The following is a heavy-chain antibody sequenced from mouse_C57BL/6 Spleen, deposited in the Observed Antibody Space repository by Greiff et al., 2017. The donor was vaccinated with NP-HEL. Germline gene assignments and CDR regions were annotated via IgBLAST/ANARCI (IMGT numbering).Heavy chain of an antibody. CDR3: ARGGIYDGYYGAY. D-gene: IGHD2-3*01. Sequence: QVQLKQPGAELVKPGASVKLSCKASGYTFTSYWMHWVKQRPGRGLEWIGRIDPNSGGTKYNEKFKSKATLTVDKPSSTAYMQLSSLTSEDSAVYYCARGGIYDGYYGAYWGQGTLVTVSA. J-gene: IGHJ3*01. CDR1: GYTFTSYW. CDR2: IDPNSGGT. V-gene: IGHV1-72*01.